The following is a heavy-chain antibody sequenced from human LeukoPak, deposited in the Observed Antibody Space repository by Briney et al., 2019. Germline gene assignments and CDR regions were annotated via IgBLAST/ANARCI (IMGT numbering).Heavy chain of an antibody. CDR1: GGSISSGDYY. D-gene: IGHD5-12*01. CDR3: ARDVDPPNNWFDP. J-gene: IGHJ5*02. V-gene: IGHV4-30-4*08. Sequence: SETLSLICTVSGGSISSGDYYWSWIRQPPGKGLERIGYIYCSGNTYYNPSLKSRVTISVDTSKNQFSRKLSSVTAADTAVYYCARDVDPPNNWFDPWGQGTLVTVSS. CDR2: IYCSGNT.